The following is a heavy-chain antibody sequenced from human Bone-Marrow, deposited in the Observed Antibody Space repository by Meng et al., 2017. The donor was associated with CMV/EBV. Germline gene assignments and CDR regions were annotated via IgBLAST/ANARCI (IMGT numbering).Heavy chain of an antibody. D-gene: IGHD1-26*01. V-gene: IGHV1-8*02. CDR1: GGTFSSYA. CDR3: ARVWVGWGGAYYYYGMDV. J-gene: IGHJ6*02. CDR2: MNPNSGNT. Sequence: ASVKVSCKASGGTFSSYAISWVRQATGQGLEWMGWMNPNSGNTGYAQKFQGRVTMTRNTSISTAYMELSSLRSEDTAVYYCARVWVGWGGAYYYYGMDVWGQGTTVTVSS.